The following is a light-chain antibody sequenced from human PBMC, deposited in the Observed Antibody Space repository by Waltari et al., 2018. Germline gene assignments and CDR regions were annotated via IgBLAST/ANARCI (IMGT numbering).Light chain of an antibody. Sequence: QSVLAQPPSVSGTPGQRVTISCTGSSTNIGAYDVHRYQQLPGTAPKLLLYGTNSRPSGVPDRFSGSKSVTSASLVIAGLQGEDEADYYCQTYDRSLSASVFGGGTKLTVL. J-gene: IGLJ2*01. V-gene: IGLV1-40*01. CDR2: GTN. CDR1: STNIGAYD. CDR3: QTYDRSLSASV.